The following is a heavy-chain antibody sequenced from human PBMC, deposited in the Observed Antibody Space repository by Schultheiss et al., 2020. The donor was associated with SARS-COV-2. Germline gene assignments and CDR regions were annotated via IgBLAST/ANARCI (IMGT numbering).Heavy chain of an antibody. D-gene: IGHD6-19*01. J-gene: IGHJ4*02. CDR2: TSYDGSKK. CDR1: GFTFSSYE. V-gene: IGHV3-30*04. CDR3: APSSSSGWYYFDY. Sequence: GESLKISCAASGFTFSSYEMNWVRQAPGKGLEWVAVTSYDGSKKFYADSVKGRFTISRDNAKNSLYLQMNSLRAEDTAVYYCAPSSSSGWYYFDYWGQGTLVTVSS.